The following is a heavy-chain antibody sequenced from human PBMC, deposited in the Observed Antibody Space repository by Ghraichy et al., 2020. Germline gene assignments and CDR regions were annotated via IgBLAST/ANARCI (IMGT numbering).Heavy chain of an antibody. V-gene: IGHV4-31*03. CDR3: ARESSLPRRAFDI. CDR2: IYYSGST. Sequence: SETLSLTCTVSGGSISSGGYYWSWIRQHPGKGLEWIGYIYYSGSTYYNPSLKSRVTISVDTSKNQFSLKLSSVTAADTAVYYCARESSLPRRAFDIWGQGTMVTVSS. J-gene: IGHJ3*02. CDR1: GGSISSGGYY. D-gene: IGHD2-2*01.